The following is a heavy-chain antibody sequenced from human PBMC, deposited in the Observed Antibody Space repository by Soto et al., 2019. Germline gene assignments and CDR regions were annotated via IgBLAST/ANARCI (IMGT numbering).Heavy chain of an antibody. CDR2: IVVGSGNT. CDR1: GFTLITST. J-gene: IGHJ4*01. CDR3: AAGDYNETIGYASDY. V-gene: IGHV1-58*01. Sequence: SVKVSCKASGFTLITSTVQWVRQARGQPLEWLGWIVVGSGNTIYAQNFQERVTFTRDESTSTAYMELSSLRLEDTGVYYCAAGDYNETIGYASDYWG. D-gene: IGHD2-2*01.